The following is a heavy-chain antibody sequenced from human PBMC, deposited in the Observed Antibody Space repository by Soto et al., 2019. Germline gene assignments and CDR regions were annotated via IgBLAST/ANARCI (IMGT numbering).Heavy chain of an antibody. CDR2: IDWDDDK. J-gene: IGHJ4*02. CDR3: ARTKGPYSGSYYWYDY. Sequence: SGPTLVNPTQTLTLTCTFSGFSLSTSGMCVSWIRQPPGKALEWLAPIDWDDDKYYSTSLKTRLTISKDTSKNQVVLTMTNMDPVDTATYYCARTKGPYSGSYYWYDYWGQGTLVTVSS. D-gene: IGHD1-26*01. V-gene: IGHV2-70*01. CDR1: GFSLSTSGMC.